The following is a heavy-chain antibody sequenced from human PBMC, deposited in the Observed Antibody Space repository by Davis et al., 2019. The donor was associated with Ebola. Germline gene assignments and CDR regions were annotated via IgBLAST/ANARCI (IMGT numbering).Heavy chain of an antibody. CDR3: LGAFNI. J-gene: IGHJ3*02. Sequence: GSLRLSCAASGFTFSSYAMSWVRQAPGKGLVWVSRIKTDGSSTSYADSVKGRFTISRDNAKNTLYLQMNSLRVEDTAVYYCLGAFNIWGRGTMVTVSS. CDR2: IKTDGSST. V-gene: IGHV3-74*01. CDR1: GFTFSSYA.